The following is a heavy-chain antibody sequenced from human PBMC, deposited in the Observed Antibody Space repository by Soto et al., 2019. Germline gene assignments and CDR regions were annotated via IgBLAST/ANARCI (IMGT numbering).Heavy chain of an antibody. D-gene: IGHD3-3*01. CDR1: GYTFTSYG. Sequence: RASVKVSCKASGYTFTSYGISWVRQAPGQGLEWMGWISAYNGNTNYAQKLQGRVTMTTDTSTSTAYMELRSLRSDDTAVYYCARDSKLAYDFWSGYYRAGDYYYGMDVWGQGTTVTVSS. V-gene: IGHV1-18*01. J-gene: IGHJ6*02. CDR2: ISAYNGNT. CDR3: ARDSKLAYDFWSGYYRAGDYYYGMDV.